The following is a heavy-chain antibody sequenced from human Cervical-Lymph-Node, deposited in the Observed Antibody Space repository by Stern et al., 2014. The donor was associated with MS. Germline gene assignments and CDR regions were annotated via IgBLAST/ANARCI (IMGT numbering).Heavy chain of an antibody. J-gene: IGHJ6*02. V-gene: IGHV3-33*01. D-gene: IGHD2-8*01. Sequence: VQLVESGGGVVQPGTSLRLYCAASGFTLSSYGMHWVRQAPGKGLEWVALIWYDGSNKYYADSVKGRFTISRDNSKDTVYLQMNSLRVEDTALYYCARGGFCTDAACYEFDGMDVWGQGTTVTVPS. CDR2: IWYDGSNK. CDR1: GFTLSSYG. CDR3: ARGGFCTDAACYEFDGMDV.